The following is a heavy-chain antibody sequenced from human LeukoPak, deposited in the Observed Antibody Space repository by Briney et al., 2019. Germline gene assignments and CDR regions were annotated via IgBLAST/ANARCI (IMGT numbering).Heavy chain of an antibody. CDR2: IYHSGAT. V-gene: IGHV4-59*11. CDR3: ARGNGMATFPWDS. D-gene: IGHD5-24*01. CDR1: GASISGHY. J-gene: IGHJ5*01. Sequence: SETLSLTCLVSGASISGHYWSWLRQPPGKGLEWIGYIYHSGATRYTSSLKSRVTMLLDTSKNNFSLKLSAVTAADTAVYYCARGNGMATFPWDSWGQEPWSPSPQ.